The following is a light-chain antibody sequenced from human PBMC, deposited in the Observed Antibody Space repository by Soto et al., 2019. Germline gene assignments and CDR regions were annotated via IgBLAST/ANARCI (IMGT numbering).Light chain of an antibody. CDR2: AAS. V-gene: IGKV3-20*01. CDR3: QQYDSSPPRYT. J-gene: IGKJ2*01. Sequence: EIVLTQSPGTLSLSPGERATLSCRASQSVSSTYLAWYQQPPGQPPRLLVSAASSRATGIPDRFSGSASAADFTLTISSLEQEDFVVYYYQQYDSSPPRYTFGQGTKLEIK. CDR1: QSVSSTY.